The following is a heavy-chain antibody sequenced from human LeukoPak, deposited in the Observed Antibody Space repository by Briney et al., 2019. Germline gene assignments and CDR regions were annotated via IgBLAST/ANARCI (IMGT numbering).Heavy chain of an antibody. CDR1: GYTFTSYG. CDR3: ARDATRYGMDV. J-gene: IGHJ6*02. V-gene: IGHV1-18*01. CDR2: ISAYNGNT. Sequence: ATVKVSCKASGYTFTSYGISWVRQAPGQGLEWMGWISAYNGNTNYAQKLQGRVTMTTDTSASTAYMELSSLRSEDTAVYYCARDATRYGMDVWGQGTTVTVSS.